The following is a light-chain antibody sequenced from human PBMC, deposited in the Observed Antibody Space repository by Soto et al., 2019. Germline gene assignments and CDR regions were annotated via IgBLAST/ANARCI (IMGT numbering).Light chain of an antibody. J-gene: IGKJ1*01. Sequence: MTQSPATLSVSPGERATLSCRASQSVGSDLAWYQQKPGKAPKTLIYDASSLESGVPSRFSGSGSGTEFTLTISSLQPDDFATYYCQQYNTYWTFGQGTKVDIK. CDR3: QQYNTYWT. CDR2: DAS. CDR1: QSVGSD. V-gene: IGKV1-5*01.